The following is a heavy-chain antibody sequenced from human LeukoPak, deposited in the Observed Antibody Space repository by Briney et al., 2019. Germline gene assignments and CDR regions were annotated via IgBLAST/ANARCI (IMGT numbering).Heavy chain of an antibody. Sequence: SETLSLTCTVSGGSISSSSYYWVWIRQPPGKGLEWIGSIYYSGSTYYNPSLKSRVTISVDTSKNQFSLKLSSVTAADTAVYYCARGYCTNAVCSLGPTQAWGQGTLVTVSS. J-gene: IGHJ4*02. V-gene: IGHV4-39*07. CDR1: GGSISSSSYY. D-gene: IGHD2-8*01. CDR2: IYYSGST. CDR3: ARGYCTNAVCSLGPTQA.